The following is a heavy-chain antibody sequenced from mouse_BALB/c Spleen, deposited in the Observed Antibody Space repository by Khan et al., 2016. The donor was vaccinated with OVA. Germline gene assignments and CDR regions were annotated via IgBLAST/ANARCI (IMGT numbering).Heavy chain of an antibody. V-gene: IGHV5-6*01. CDR3: VDHLAGSFAY. CDR1: GFTFSSYS. D-gene: IGHD1-1*01. J-gene: IGHJ3*01. Sequence: EVKLMESGGDLVKPGGSLKLSCAASGFTFSSYSMSWVRQTPDKRLEWVASISSGGDYTYYPDSVKGRFPISRANAKNTLYLQLSDLKSEDTAMYYCVDHLAGSFAYWGQGTLVTVSA. CDR2: ISSGGDYT.